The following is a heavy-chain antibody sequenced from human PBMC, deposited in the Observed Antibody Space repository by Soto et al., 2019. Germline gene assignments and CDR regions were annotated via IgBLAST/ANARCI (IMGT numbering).Heavy chain of an antibody. D-gene: IGHD5-18*01. CDR3: ARGGRIQLWFSLVDY. CDR2: ISYDGSNK. Sequence: GGSLRLSCAASGFTFSSFAMHWLRQAPGKGLEWVAVISYDGSNKYYADSVKGRFTISRDNSKNTLYLQMNSLRAEDTAVYYCARGGRIQLWFSLVDYWGQGTLVTVSS. J-gene: IGHJ4*02. V-gene: IGHV3-30-3*01. CDR1: GFTFSSFA.